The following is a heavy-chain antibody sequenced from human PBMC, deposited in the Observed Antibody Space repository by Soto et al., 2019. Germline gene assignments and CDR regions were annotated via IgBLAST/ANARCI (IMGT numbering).Heavy chain of an antibody. Sequence: SETLSLTCTVSGGSVSSGSYYWSWIRQPPGKGLEWIGYIYYSGSTNYNPSLKSRVTITRDTSASTAYMELSSLRSEDTAVYYCARSSGVYDLLAWGQGTLVTVSS. J-gene: IGHJ5*02. D-gene: IGHD3-9*01. CDR2: IYYSGST. CDR3: ARSSGVYDLLA. V-gene: IGHV4-61*01. CDR1: GGSVSSGSYY.